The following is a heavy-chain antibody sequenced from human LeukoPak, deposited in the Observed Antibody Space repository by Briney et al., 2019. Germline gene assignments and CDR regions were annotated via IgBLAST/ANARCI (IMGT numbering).Heavy chain of an antibody. V-gene: IGHV4-39*07. CDR2: IYYSGST. CDR3: ASLYTSGWYSFDY. D-gene: IGHD6-19*01. CDR1: SGSISSNYYY. J-gene: IGHJ4*02. Sequence: SETLSLTCAVSSGSISSNYYYWGWIRQPPGKGLEWIGSIYYSGSTYYNPSLKSRVTISVDTSKNQFSVKLTSVTAADTAVYYCASLYTSGWYSFDYWGQGTLVTVSS.